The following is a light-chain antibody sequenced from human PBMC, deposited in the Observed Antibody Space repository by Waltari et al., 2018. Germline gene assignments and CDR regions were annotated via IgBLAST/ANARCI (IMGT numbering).Light chain of an antibody. CDR3: QVWDANTDPGV. CDR1: NIESKS. CDR2: YDS. Sequence: SYVLTQPPSVSVAPGKTASITCGGNNIESKSVHWYQQKPGQAPILVISYDSDRPSGIPGRFSGSTSGNTATLTISRVEAGDEADYYCQVWDANTDPGVFGTGTEVTVL. V-gene: IGLV3-21*04. J-gene: IGLJ1*01.